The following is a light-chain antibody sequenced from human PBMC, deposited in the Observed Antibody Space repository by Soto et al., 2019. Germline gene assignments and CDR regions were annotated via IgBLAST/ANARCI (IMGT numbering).Light chain of an antibody. CDR3: CSFAGNSNYV. CDR2: GGS. CDR1: SNDVGSYNL. Sequence: QSALAQPASVSGSPGQSIAISCAGTSNDVGSYNLVSWYQHHPGKAPKLMIYGGSKRPSGVSDRFSGSKSGNTASLTISGLQAEDEADYYCCSFAGNSNYVFGTGTKLTVL. J-gene: IGLJ1*01. V-gene: IGLV2-23*01.